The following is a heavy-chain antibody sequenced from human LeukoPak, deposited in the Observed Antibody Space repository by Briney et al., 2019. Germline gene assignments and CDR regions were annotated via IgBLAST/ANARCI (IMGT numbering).Heavy chain of an antibody. CDR3: ARDLLWFGVRFDY. J-gene: IGHJ4*02. CDR1: GFTFSTYN. V-gene: IGHV3-48*04. D-gene: IGHD3-10*01. Sequence: GGSLRLSCAASGFTFSTYNMHWVRQAPGKGLEWVSYISSSGGVIYYADSVKGRFTISRDNAKNSLYLQMNSLRAEDTAVYYCARDLLWFGVRFDYWGQGTLVTVSS. CDR2: ISSSGGVI.